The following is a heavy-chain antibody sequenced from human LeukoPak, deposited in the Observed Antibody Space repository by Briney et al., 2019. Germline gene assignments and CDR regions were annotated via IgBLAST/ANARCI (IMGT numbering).Heavy chain of an antibody. J-gene: IGHJ4*02. Sequence: PGGSLRLSCAASGFTFGSYWMHWVRQAPGKGLVWVSRINSDGSSTSCADSVKGRFTISRDNAKNTLYLQMNSLRAEDTAVYYCARDPPSSSGTHFDYWGQGTLVTVSS. V-gene: IGHV3-74*01. CDR3: ARDPPSSSGTHFDY. CDR1: GFTFGSYW. CDR2: INSDGSST. D-gene: IGHD6-6*01.